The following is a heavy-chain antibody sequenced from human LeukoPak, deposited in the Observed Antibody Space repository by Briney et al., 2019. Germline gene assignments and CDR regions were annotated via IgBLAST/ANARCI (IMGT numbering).Heavy chain of an antibody. Sequence: GGSLRLSCAASGFTFSSYAMHWVRQAPGKGLEWVAVIWDDGSYKYYADSVKGRFTSSRDNSKNTLYLQMNSLRVEDTAVYYCAKDHWRGSTGGGFEYWGQGALVTVSS. D-gene: IGHD4-11*01. CDR3: AKDHWRGSTGGGFEY. CDR2: IWDDGSYK. J-gene: IGHJ4*02. V-gene: IGHV3-33*06. CDR1: GFTFSSYA.